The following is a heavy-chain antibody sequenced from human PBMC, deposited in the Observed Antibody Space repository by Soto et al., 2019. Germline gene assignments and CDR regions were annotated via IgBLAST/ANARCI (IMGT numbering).Heavy chain of an antibody. CDR3: AKGSQYDILTAYHAFDS. V-gene: IGHV1-46*01. CDR2: INPSGGST. J-gene: IGHJ4*02. D-gene: IGHD3-9*01. CDR1: GYTFTSYY. Sequence: ASVKVSCKASGYTFTSYYMHWVRQAPGQGLEWMGIINPSGGSTSYAQKFQGGVTMTRDTSTSTVYMELSSLRSEDTAVYYCAKGSQYDILTAYHAFDSWGQGTLVTVSS.